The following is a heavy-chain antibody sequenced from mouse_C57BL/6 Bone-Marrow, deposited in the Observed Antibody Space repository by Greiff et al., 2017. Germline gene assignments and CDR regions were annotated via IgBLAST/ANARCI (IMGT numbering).Heavy chain of an antibody. Sequence: QVQLQQPGAELVRPGTSVKLSCKASGYTFTSYWMHWVKQRPGQGLEWIGVIDPSDSYTNYNQKFKGKATLTVDTSSSTAYMQLSSLTSEDSAVYYCARSPHYYGSSYWYFDVWGTGTTVTVSS. D-gene: IGHD1-1*01. CDR2: IDPSDSYT. CDR1: GYTFTSYW. J-gene: IGHJ1*03. CDR3: ARSPHYYGSSYWYFDV. V-gene: IGHV1-59*01.